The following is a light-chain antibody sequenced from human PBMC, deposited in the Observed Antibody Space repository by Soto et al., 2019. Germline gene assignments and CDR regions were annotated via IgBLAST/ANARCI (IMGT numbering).Light chain of an antibody. V-gene: IGLV2-23*02. CDR3: CSYAGSSNVI. CDR1: SSDVGSYNL. CDR2: EVS. Sequence: QSALTQPASVSGSPGQSITISCTGNSSDVGSYNLVSWYQQHPGKAPKLMIYEVSKRPSGVSNRFSGSKSGNTASLTISGIQAEDETDYYCCSYAGSSNVIFGGGTKLTVL. J-gene: IGLJ2*01.